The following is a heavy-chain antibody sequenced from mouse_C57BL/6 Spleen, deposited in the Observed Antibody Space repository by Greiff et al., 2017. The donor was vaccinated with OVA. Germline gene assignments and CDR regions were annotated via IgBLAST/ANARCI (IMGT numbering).Heavy chain of an antibody. D-gene: IGHD2-5*01. CDR3: ARQGDSKGAMDY. V-gene: IGHV5-9*01. J-gene: IGHJ4*01. CDR1: GFTFSSYT. Sequence: EVNVVESGGGLVKPGGSLKLSCAASGFTFSSYTMSWVRQTPEKRLEWVATISGGGGNTYYPDSVKGRFTISRDNAKNTLYLQMSSLRSEDTALYYCARQGDSKGAMDYWGQGTSVTVSS. CDR2: ISGGGGNT.